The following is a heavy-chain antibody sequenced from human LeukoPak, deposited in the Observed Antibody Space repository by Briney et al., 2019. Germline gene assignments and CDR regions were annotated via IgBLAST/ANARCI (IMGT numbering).Heavy chain of an antibody. J-gene: IGHJ4*02. V-gene: IGHV4-39*07. CDR3: AREVRL. D-gene: IGHD1-1*01. CDR2: INHSGST. CDR1: GGSISSSSYY. Sequence: PSETLSLTCTVSGGSISSSSYYWSWIRQPPGKGLEWIGEINHSGSTNYNPSLKSRVTISVDTSKNQFSLKLSSVTAADTAVYYCAREVRLWGQGTLVTVSS.